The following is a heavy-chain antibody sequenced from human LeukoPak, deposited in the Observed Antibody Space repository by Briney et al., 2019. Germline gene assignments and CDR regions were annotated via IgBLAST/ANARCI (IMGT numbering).Heavy chain of an antibody. CDR1: GGSITSSGYY. Sequence: PSETLSLTCTVSGGSITSSGYYWGWIRQPPGKGLEWIASIHYSGITYYNPSLKSRVTISVDTSKNQFSLKLSSVTAADTAAYYCARYGGQSEFDYWGQGTLVTVSS. CDR2: IHYSGIT. D-gene: IGHD4-23*01. J-gene: IGHJ4*02. CDR3: ARYGGQSEFDY. V-gene: IGHV4-39*01.